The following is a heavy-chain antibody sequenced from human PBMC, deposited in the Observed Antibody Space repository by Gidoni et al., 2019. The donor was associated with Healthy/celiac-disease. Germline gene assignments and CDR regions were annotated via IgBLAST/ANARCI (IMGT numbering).Heavy chain of an antibody. D-gene: IGHD3-22*01. Sequence: MGGIIPIFGTANYAQKFQGRVTITADESTSTAYMELSSLRSEDTAVYYCAGRDYYDSSGSPPPIDYWGQGTLVTVSS. V-gene: IGHV1-69*19. CDR2: IIPIFGTA. J-gene: IGHJ4*02. CDR3: AGRDYYDSSGSPPPIDY.